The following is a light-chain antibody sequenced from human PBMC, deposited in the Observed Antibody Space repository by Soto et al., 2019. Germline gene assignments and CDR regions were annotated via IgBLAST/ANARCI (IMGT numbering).Light chain of an antibody. V-gene: IGLV2-23*01. CDR2: EGN. J-gene: IGLJ2*01. Sequence: QSVLTQPASVSGSAGESITISCTGTSSDVGTYNLVTWYQQHPGRVPKLILYEGNKRPSGVSSRFSASKSGNTASLTISGLQAEDEADYFCCSYAPSRTLLFGGGPKVTVL. CDR1: SSDVGTYNL. CDR3: CSYAPSRTLL.